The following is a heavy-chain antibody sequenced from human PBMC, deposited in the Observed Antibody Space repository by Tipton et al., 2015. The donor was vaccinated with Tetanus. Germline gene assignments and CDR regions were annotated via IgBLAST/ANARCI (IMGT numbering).Heavy chain of an antibody. Sequence: SLRLSCAASGFTFTTYWMGWVRQAPGKGLEWVAYITKNGSESHYVDSVKGRFTISRDNAKSSLYLQMNNLRADDTAIYYCVKGTWCDYWGQGTLVTVSS. D-gene: IGHD2-8*02. J-gene: IGHJ4*02. CDR1: GFTFTTYW. CDR2: ITKNGSES. CDR3: VKGTWCDY. V-gene: IGHV3-7*03.